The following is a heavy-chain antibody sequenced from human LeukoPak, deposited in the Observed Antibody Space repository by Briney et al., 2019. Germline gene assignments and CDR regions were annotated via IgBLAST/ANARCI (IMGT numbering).Heavy chain of an antibody. D-gene: IGHD3-3*01. CDR2: ISSSSSYI. J-gene: IGHJ4*02. CDR1: GFTFSSYS. Sequence: GGSLRLSCAASGFTFSSYSMNWVRQAPGKGLEWVSPISSSSSYISYADSVKGRFTISRDNAKNSLYLQMNSLRAEDTAIYYCVRDQNKWEPLLEYWGQGTLVTVSS. V-gene: IGHV3-21*04. CDR3: VRDQNKWEPLLEY.